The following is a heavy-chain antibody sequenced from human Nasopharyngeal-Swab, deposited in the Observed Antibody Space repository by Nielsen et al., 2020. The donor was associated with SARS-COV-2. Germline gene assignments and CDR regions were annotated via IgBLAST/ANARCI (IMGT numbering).Heavy chain of an antibody. CDR2: LSGSGGST. J-gene: IGHJ6*03. CDR3: ANGPGYDILTGYFYYYYMDV. V-gene: IGHV3-23*01. Sequence: WIRQCPGQGLERVSALSGSGGSTYYADPVKGRFTISRDNSKNTLYLQMNSLRAEDTAVYYSANGPGYDILTGYFYYYYMDVWGKGTTVTVSS. D-gene: IGHD3-9*01.